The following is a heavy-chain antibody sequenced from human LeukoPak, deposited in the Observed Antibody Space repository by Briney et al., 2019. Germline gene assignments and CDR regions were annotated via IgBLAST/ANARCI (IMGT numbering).Heavy chain of an antibody. D-gene: IGHD6-13*01. Sequence: ASVKVSCKASGYTFTGYYMHWVRQAPGQGLEWMGWINPNSGGTNYAQKFQGRVTMTRDTSISTAYMELSRLRSDDTAVYYCAIAAAGTYYYYYMDVWGKGTTVTVSS. V-gene: IGHV1-2*02. CDR1: GYTFTGYY. CDR3: AIAAAGTYYYYYMDV. CDR2: INPNSGGT. J-gene: IGHJ6*03.